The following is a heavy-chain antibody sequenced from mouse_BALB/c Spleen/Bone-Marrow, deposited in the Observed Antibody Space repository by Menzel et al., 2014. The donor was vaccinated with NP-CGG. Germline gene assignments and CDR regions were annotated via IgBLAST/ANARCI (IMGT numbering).Heavy chain of an antibody. CDR2: INNGGTYT. CDR1: GFTFSSYG. J-gene: IGHJ3*01. V-gene: IGHV5-6*02. Sequence: DVMLVESGGDLVTPGGSLKLSCAASGFTFSSYGMSWVRQTPDKRLEWVATINNGGTYTYYPDSVKGRFTISRDNAKNTLYLQMSSLKSEDTAMYYCALNWDSAYWGQGTLVTVSA. D-gene: IGHD4-1*02. CDR3: ALNWDSAY.